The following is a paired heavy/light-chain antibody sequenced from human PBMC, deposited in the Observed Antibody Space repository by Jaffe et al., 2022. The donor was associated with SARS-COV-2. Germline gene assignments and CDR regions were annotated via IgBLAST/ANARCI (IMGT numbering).Light chain of an antibody. CDR1: QGISSY. Sequence: DIQLTQSPSFLSASVGDRVTITCRASQGISSYLAWYQQKPGKAPKLLIYAASTLQSGVPSRFSGSGSGTEFTLTISSLQPEDFATYYCQQLNSYPLFTFGPGTKVDIK. V-gene: IGKV1-9*01. CDR3: QQLNSYPLFT. CDR2: AAS. J-gene: IGKJ3*01.
Heavy chain of an antibody. V-gene: IGHV3-13*01. CDR3: ARVAPGIAAAGNYYYYGMDV. Sequence: EVQLVESGGGLVQPGGSLRLSCAASGFTFSSYDMHWVRQATGKGLEWVSAIGTAGDTYYPGSVKGRFTISRENAKNSLYLQMNSLRAGDTAVYYCARVAPGIAAAGNYYYYGMDVWGQGTTVTVSS. CDR2: IGTAGDT. CDR1: GFTFSSYD. J-gene: IGHJ6*02. D-gene: IGHD6-13*01.